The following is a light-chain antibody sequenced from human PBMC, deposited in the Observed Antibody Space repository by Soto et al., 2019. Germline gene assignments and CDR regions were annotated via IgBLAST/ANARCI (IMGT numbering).Light chain of an antibody. J-gene: IGKJ1*01. CDR2: DAS. V-gene: IGKV1-5*01. CDR3: QQYNSYPWT. CDR1: QSISSW. Sequence: DIQMAQSPSTLSASVGDRVTITCRASQSISSWLAWYQQKPGKDPKLLIYDASSLESGVPSRFSGSGSGTEFNLTISRLQPDDFATYYCQQYNSYPWTFGQGTKVDIK.